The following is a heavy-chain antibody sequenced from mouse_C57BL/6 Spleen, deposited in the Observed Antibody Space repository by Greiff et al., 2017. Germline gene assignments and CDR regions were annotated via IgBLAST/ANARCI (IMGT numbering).Heavy chain of an antibody. V-gene: IGHV1-64*01. D-gene: IGHD1-1*01. Sequence: QVLLQQPGAELVKPGASVKLSCKASGYTFNSYWMHWVKQRPGQGLEWIGMIHPNSGSTNYNEKFKSKATLTVDKSSSTAYMQLSSLTSEGSAVYYGASGDYYGCHWYFDVWGTGATVTVSS. CDR1: GYTFNSYW. CDR2: IHPNSGST. CDR3: ASGDYYGCHWYFDV. J-gene: IGHJ1*03.